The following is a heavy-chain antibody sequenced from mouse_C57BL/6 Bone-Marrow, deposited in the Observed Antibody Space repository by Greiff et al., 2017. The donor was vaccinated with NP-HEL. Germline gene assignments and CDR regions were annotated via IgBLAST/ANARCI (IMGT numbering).Heavy chain of an antibody. CDR3: AKAAYYSNFFAY. CDR1: GFSLTSYG. D-gene: IGHD2-5*01. V-gene: IGHV2-4*01. Sequence: VKLEESGPGLVQPSQSLSITCTVSGFSLTSYGVHWVRQPPGKGLEWLGVIWSGGSTDYNAAFISRLSISKDNSKSQVFFKMNSLQADDTAIYYCAKAAYYSNFFAYWGQGTLVTVSA. J-gene: IGHJ3*01. CDR2: IWSGGST.